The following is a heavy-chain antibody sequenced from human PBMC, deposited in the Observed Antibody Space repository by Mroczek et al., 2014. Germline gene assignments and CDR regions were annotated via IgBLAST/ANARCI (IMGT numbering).Heavy chain of an antibody. Sequence: QLQESGPGLVEAFYQTLSLTCTVSGGSISSGSYYWSWIRQPAGKGLEWIGRIYTMGAPTXNPSPPRVEVTISVDTSKNQFSLKLSSVTAADTAVYYCARVNPSRYDSSGYLDYWGQGTLVTVSS. CDR2: IYTMGAP. D-gene: IGHD3-22*01. CDR1: GGSISSGSYY. V-gene: IGHV4-61*02. J-gene: IGHJ4*02. CDR3: ARVNPSRYDSSGYLDY.